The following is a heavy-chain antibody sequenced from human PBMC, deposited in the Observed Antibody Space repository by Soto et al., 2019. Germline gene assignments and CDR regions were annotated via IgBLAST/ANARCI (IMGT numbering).Heavy chain of an antibody. CDR1: GGSISSSNW. CDR3: ARQPRAGLETYYYYGMDV. Sequence: SETLSLTCAVSGGSISSSNWWSWVRQPPGKGLEWIGEIYHSGSTNYNPSLKSRVTISVDKSKNQFSLKLSSVTAAATAVYYCARQPRAGLETYYYYGMDVWGQGTTVTVS. J-gene: IGHJ6*02. CDR2: IYHSGST. V-gene: IGHV4-4*02. D-gene: IGHD3-16*01.